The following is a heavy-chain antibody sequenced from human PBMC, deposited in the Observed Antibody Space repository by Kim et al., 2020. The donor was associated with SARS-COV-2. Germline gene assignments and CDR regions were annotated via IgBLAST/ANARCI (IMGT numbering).Heavy chain of an antibody. V-gene: IGHV4-34*01. Sequence: SETLSLTCGVHGGSFSGYYWSWVRQSPGKGLECIGEINASGNVAYNPSLKGRVTISIDTSKTQFSLRLSSVTAADTAVYYCARVWDIWGRGTLVTVSS. CDR2: INASGNV. CDR3: ARVWDI. D-gene: IGHD3-10*01. J-gene: IGHJ2*01. CDR1: GGSFSGYY.